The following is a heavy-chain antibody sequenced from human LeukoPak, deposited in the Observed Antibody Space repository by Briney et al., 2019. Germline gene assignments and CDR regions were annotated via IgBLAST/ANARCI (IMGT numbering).Heavy chain of an antibody. J-gene: IGHJ3*01. CDR2: IFAVGRTA. CDR1: GFTFRNSW. CDR3: VVVVEPPDSDGFDV. V-gene: IGHV3-74*03. D-gene: IGHD1-14*01. Sequence: GGSLRLSCAASGFTFRNSWVHWVRQAPGKGLVWVSLIFAVGRTATYADSVKGRFPISRDNARNTLSLQMNSLTIEDTAVYYCVVVVEPPDSDGFDVWGQGTMITVSS.